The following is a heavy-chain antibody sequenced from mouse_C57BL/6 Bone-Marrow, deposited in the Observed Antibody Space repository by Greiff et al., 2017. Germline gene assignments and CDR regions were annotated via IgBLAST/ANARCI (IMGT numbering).Heavy chain of an antibody. CDR2: IYPGNSDT. CDR3: TIDYGSSWYFDV. Sequence: VQLQQSGTVLARPGASVKMSCKTSGYTFTSYWMHWVKQRPGQGLEWIGAIYPGNSDTSYNQKFKGKAKLTAVTSASTAYMELSSLTNEDSAVYYCTIDYGSSWYFDVWGTGTTVTVSS. J-gene: IGHJ1*03. CDR1: GYTFTSYW. V-gene: IGHV1-5*01. D-gene: IGHD1-1*01.